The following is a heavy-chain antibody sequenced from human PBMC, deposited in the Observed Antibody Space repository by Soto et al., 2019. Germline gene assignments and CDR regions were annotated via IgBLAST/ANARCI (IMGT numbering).Heavy chain of an antibody. CDR2: IFSNDEK. V-gene: IGHV2-26*01. D-gene: IGHD2-8*01. CDR1: GFSLSNARMG. CDR3: ARSHIVLYCYGMDV. Sequence: SGPTLVNPTETLTLTCTVSGFSLSNARMGVSWIRQPPGKALEWLAHIFSNDEKSYSTSLKSRLTISKDTSKSQVVLTMTNMDPVDTATYYCARSHIVLYCYGMDVGGQGTTVTVSS. J-gene: IGHJ6*02.